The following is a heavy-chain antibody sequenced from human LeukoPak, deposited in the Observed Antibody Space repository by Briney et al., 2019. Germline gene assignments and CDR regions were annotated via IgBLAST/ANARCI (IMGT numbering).Heavy chain of an antibody. V-gene: IGHV4-38-2*02. CDR3: ARGSNTDPSSSSWYGYYYYYGMDV. CDR1: GYSISSGYY. J-gene: IGHJ6*02. CDR2: IYHSGST. D-gene: IGHD6-13*01. Sequence: SETLSLTCTVSGYSISSGYYWGWIRQPPGKGLEWIGSIYHSGSTYYNPSLKSRDTISVDTSKNQFSLKLSSVTAADTAVYYCARGSNTDPSSSSWYGYYYYYGMDVWGQGTTVTVSS.